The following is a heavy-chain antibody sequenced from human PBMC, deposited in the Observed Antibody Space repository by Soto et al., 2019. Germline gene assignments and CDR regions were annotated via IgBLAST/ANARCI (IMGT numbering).Heavy chain of an antibody. J-gene: IGHJ4*02. Sequence: EVQLVESGGGLVQPGGSLRLSCAASGFSLGPYWMHWVRRVPGKGLVWVVRINGDGSTTNYADSVKGRFTISRDNTKNSLYLQMNSLRAEDMAVYPWARAQIPVEYWGQGTLVTVSS. CDR3: ARAQIPVEY. CDR2: INGDGSTT. CDR1: GFSLGPYW. V-gene: IGHV3-74*01. D-gene: IGHD2-21*01.